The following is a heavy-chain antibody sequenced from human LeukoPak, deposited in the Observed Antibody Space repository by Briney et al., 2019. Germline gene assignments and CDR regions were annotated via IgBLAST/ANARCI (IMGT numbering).Heavy chain of an antibody. CDR3: AREQRITMVRGVITTCFFDY. CDR2: IGTAGDT. D-gene: IGHD3-10*01. Sequence: GGSLRLSCAASGFTFSSYDMHWVRQATGKGLEWVSAIGTAGDTYYPGSVKGRFTISREIAKNSLYLQMNSLRAGDTAVYYCAREQRITMVRGVITTCFFDYWGQGTLVTVSS. CDR1: GFTFSSYD. V-gene: IGHV3-13*01. J-gene: IGHJ4*02.